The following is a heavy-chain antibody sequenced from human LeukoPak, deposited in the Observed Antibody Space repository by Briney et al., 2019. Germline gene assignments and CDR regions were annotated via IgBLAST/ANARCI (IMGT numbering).Heavy chain of an antibody. CDR1: GFTFSSYG. Sequence: GGSLRLSCAASGFTFSSYGMHWVRQAPGKGLEWVAVISYDGSNKYYADSVKGRFTISRDNSKNTLYLQMNSLRAEDTAVYYCARASYPAAFDIWGQGTMVTVSS. D-gene: IGHD1-26*01. V-gene: IGHV3-30*03. J-gene: IGHJ3*02. CDR2: ISYDGSNK. CDR3: ARASYPAAFDI.